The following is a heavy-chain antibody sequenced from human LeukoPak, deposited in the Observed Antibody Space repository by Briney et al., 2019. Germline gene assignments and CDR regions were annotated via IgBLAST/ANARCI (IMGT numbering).Heavy chain of an antibody. CDR1: GFTFSRYS. V-gene: IGHV3-48*02. D-gene: IGHD7-27*01. J-gene: IGHJ4*02. CDR2: ISRDSGAV. CDR3: ARDHNWGFDY. Sequence: GGSLRLSCAASGFTFSRYSMNWVRQAPGKGLDWVAYISRDSGAVYYADSVKGRFTVSRDNVQNSLALQMNSLRDEDTAVYFCARDHNWGFDYWGQGSLVSVSS.